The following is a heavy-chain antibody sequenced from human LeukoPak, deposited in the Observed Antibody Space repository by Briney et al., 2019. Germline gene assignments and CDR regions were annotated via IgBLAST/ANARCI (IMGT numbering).Heavy chain of an antibody. D-gene: IGHD4-23*01. CDR1: SGSISSYY. CDR2: IYYRGST. V-gene: IGHV4-59*01. Sequence: SQTLSPTSTVASGSISSYYWSWIRPPPGKVLEWIGYIYYRGSTSYNTTLKSRVTISVDTSKNQFSLKLSAVYSADTAVYYCAREDNGGNSGYWGQGTLVIVAS. CDR3: AREDNGGNSGY. J-gene: IGHJ4*02.